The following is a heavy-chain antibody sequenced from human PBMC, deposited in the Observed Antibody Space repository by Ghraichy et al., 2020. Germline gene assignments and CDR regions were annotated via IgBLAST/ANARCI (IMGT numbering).Heavy chain of an antibody. CDR1: GFTFDRYA. Sequence: GGSLRLSCEASGFTFDRYAMTWFRQAPGKGLEWVSAITGAGNKYHYADSEKGRFTISRDNSKNTHYLQLNSLRSDETAVYFCEKRESSLYMNNGVDHWGQGTLVSVSP. D-gene: IGHD2-8*01. CDR2: ITGAGNKY. V-gene: IGHV3-23*01. J-gene: IGHJ4*02. CDR3: EKRESSLYMNNGVDH.